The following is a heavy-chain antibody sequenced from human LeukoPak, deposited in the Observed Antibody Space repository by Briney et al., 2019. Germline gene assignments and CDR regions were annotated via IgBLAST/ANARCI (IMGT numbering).Heavy chain of an antibody. Sequence: GESLKISCKGSGYSFTSYWIASVRQMPGKGLEWMGIIYPGDSDTRYSPTFQGQVTISGDKSIRTAYLQWSSLKASDTAIYYCAKTRDGFLSGAFDIWGQGTMVTVSS. CDR2: IYPGDSDT. V-gene: IGHV5-51*01. D-gene: IGHD5-24*01. J-gene: IGHJ3*02. CDR3: AKTRDGFLSGAFDI. CDR1: GYSFTSYW.